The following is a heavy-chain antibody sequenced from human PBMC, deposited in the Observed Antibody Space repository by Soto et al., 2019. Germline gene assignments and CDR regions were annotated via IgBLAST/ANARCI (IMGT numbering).Heavy chain of an antibody. D-gene: IGHD6-13*01. J-gene: IGHJ4*02. CDR3: EREGSSWETFDY. CDR1: GFTFSSYS. V-gene: IGHV3-21*01. CDR2: ISSSSSYI. Sequence: GGSLRLSCAASGFTFSSYSMNWVRQAPGKGLEWVSSISSSSSYIYYADSVKGRFTISRDNAKNSLYLQMNSLRAEDTAVYYSEREGSSWETFDYWGQGTLVTVSS.